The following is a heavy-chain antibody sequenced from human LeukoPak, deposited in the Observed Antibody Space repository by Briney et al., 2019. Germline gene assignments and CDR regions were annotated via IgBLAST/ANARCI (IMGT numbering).Heavy chain of an antibody. CDR3: ARAFKYSMSGYYFDY. Sequence: GGSLRLSFAASGFIFDDYGMSWLRHAPGKGLESVSGINWNGGSTAYGDSVKGRFTISRDNAKNSVYLQMNSLRAEDTALYYCARAFKYSMSGYYFDYWGQGTLVTVSS. CDR1: GFIFDDYG. V-gene: IGHV3-20*03. D-gene: IGHD2-21*01. CDR2: INWNGGST. J-gene: IGHJ4*02.